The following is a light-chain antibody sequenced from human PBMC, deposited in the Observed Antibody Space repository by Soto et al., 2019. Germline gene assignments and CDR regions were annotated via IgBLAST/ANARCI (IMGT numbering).Light chain of an antibody. J-gene: IGLJ1*01. CDR1: SSDVGGYNY. CDR3: SSYTSSSLYV. CDR2: DVS. V-gene: IGLV2-14*01. Sequence: QSALTQPASVSGSPGQSITTSCTGTSSDVGGYNYVSWYQQHPGKAPKLMIYDVSNRPAGVSNRFSGSKSGNTASLTISGLPAEDEDDYYCSSYTSSSLYVFGTGTKVTVL.